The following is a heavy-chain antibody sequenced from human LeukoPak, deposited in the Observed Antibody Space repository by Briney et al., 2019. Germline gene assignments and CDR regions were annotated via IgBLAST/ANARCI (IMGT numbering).Heavy chain of an antibody. D-gene: IGHD3-10*01. CDR3: ARESVGRGPDYYCCRGL. CDR1: GFTFSSYA. Sequence: GGSLRLSCAASGFTFSSYAMRWVRQAPGKGLEWVSAISYDGGNKYYADSVKGRFTISRDNSKNTLYLQMNSLRAEDTAVYYCARESVGRGPDYYCCRGLWRKGTTVSVSS. V-gene: IGHV3-30*04. CDR2: ISYDGGNK. J-gene: IGHJ6*04.